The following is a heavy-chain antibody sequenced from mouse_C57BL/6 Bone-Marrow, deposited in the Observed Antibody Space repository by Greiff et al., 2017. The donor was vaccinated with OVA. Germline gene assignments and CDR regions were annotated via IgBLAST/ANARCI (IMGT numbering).Heavy chain of an antibody. CDR2: IHPSDSDT. CDR3: AIRRDYGSSDY. CDR1: GYTFTSYW. Sequence: QVHVKQPGAELVKPGASVKVSCKASGYTFTSYWMHWVKQRPGQGLEWIGRIHPSDSDTNYNQKFKGKATLTVDKSSSTAYMQLSSLTSEDSAVYYCAIRRDYGSSDYWGQGTTLTVSS. J-gene: IGHJ2*01. V-gene: IGHV1-74*01. D-gene: IGHD1-1*01.